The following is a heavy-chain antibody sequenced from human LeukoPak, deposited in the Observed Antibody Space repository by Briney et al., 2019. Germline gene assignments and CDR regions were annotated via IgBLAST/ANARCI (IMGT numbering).Heavy chain of an antibody. CDR3: VREIGRPKTFYFHS. Sequence: PGGSLRLSCTASGFVFSRDNMTWVRQAPGKGLESVSHISENIYHADSVRGRFTISRDNAKNSLYLQMSNQRAEDTAVYYCVREIGRPKTFYFHSWGRGTLVIVSS. J-gene: IGHJ4*02. CDR2: ISENI. V-gene: IGHV3-69-1*01. CDR1: GFVFSRDN.